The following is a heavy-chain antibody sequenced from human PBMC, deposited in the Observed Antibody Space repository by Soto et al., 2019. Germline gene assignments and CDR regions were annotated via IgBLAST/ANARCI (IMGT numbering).Heavy chain of an antibody. CDR1: GGSINSGAYY. J-gene: IGHJ4*02. Sequence: QVQLQESGPGLVKPSQTLSLTCTVSGGSINSGAYYWSWIRQHPGKGLEWIGYIYHSGSTYYNPSLKSRVTISVDMSKNEFSLKLRSVTVADTAVYYCARDRISAAGYFDYWGQGTLVTVSS. V-gene: IGHV4-31*03. CDR3: ARDRISAAGYFDY. CDR2: IYHSGST. D-gene: IGHD6-13*01.